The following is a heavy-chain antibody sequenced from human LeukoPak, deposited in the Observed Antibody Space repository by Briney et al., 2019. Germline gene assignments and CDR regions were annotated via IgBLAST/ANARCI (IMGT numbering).Heavy chain of an antibody. J-gene: IGHJ6*02. CDR3: ARHQAVGSSSLYYGMDV. D-gene: IGHD6-6*01. CDR1: GGSFSGYY. Sequence: SETLSLTCAVYGGSFSGYYWSWIRQPPGKGLEGIGEINHSGSTNYNPSLKSRVTISVDTSKNQFALKLSSVTAADTAVYYCARHQAVGSSSLYYGMDVWGQGTTVTVSS. CDR2: INHSGST. V-gene: IGHV4-34*01.